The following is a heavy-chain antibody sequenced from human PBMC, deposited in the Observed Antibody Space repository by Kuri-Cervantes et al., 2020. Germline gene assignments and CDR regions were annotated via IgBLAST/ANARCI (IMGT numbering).Heavy chain of an antibody. CDR2: ISFDGTNR. CDR1: GFAFRSFG. V-gene: IGHV3-30*18. J-gene: IGHJ6*04. Sequence: GESLKISCEASGFAFRSFGMHWVRQSPGKGLEGVAVISFDGTNRFYGDSVKGRFTISRDNSKNTLYLQMNSLRAEDTAVYYCAKDRYSGGLDVWGKGTTVTVSS. CDR3: AKDRYSGGLDV. D-gene: IGHD1-26*01.